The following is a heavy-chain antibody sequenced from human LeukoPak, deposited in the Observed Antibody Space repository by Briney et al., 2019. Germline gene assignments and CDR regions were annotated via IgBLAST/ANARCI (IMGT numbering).Heavy chain of an antibody. CDR3: AREHDYGDSDAEI. Sequence: GASVKVSCKASGYTFTSYGISWVRQAPGQGLEWMGGIIPIFGTANYAQKFQGRVTITADKSTSTAYMELSSLRSEDTAVYYCAREHDYGDSDAEIWGQGTLVTVSS. J-gene: IGHJ4*02. V-gene: IGHV1-69*06. D-gene: IGHD4-17*01. CDR1: GYTFTSYG. CDR2: IIPIFGTA.